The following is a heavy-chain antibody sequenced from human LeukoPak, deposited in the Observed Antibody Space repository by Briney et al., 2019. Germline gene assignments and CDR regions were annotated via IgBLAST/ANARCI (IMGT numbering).Heavy chain of an antibody. CDR1: GGSVSGYY. CDR3: ARGDSSGYYFPHFDY. Sequence: SETLSLTCAVYGGSVSGYYWSWIRQPPGKGLEWIGEINHSGSTNYNPSLKSRVTISVDTSKNQFSLKLSSVTAADTAVYYCARGDSSGYYFPHFDYWGQGTLVTVSS. D-gene: IGHD3-22*01. J-gene: IGHJ4*02. V-gene: IGHV4-34*01. CDR2: INHSGST.